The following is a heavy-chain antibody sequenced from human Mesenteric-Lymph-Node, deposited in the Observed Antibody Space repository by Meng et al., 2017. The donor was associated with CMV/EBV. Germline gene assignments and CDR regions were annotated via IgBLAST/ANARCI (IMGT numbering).Heavy chain of an antibody. J-gene: IGHJ4*02. D-gene: IGHD6-13*01. Sequence: SAKVSCKASGFTFTSSAVQWVRQARGQRLEWIGWIVVGSGNTNYAQKFQERVTITRDMSTSTAYMELSSLRSEDTAVYYCAAEEKAAAGSNLDYWGQGTLVTVSS. V-gene: IGHV1-58*01. CDR2: IVVGSGNT. CDR3: AAEEKAAAGSNLDY. CDR1: GFTFTSSA.